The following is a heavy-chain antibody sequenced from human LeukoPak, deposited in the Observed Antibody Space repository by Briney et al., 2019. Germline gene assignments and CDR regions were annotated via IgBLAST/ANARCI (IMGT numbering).Heavy chain of an antibody. J-gene: IGHJ3*02. D-gene: IGHD1-26*01. CDR2: ISAYNGNT. Sequence: ASVRVSCKASGYTFTSYGISWVRQAPGQGLEWMGWISAYNGNTNYAQKLQGRVTMTTDTSTSTAYMELRSLRSADTAVSYSVRDQIVGATTSDVYYTGGRGTMATVPS. CDR1: GYTFTSYG. V-gene: IGHV1-18*01. CDR3: VRDQIVGATTSDVYYT.